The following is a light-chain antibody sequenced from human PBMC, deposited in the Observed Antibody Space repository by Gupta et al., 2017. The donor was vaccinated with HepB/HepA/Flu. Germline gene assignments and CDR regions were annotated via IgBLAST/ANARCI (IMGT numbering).Light chain of an antibody. CDR3: QWESASPTT. J-gene: IGKJ5*01. V-gene: IGKV3-20*01. Sequence: EIVLTQSPGTLSLSPGERATLSCRASQSISSRLAWYQQIPGQAPRLLIYGASSRATGIPDTFSGSGSGTDFTLTISIREPEDFAVYFCQWESASPTTFGQGTRLE. CDR2: GAS. CDR1: QSISSR.